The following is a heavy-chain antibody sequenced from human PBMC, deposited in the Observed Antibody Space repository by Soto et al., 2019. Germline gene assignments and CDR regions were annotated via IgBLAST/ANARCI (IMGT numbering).Heavy chain of an antibody. CDR2: IWYDGSNK. D-gene: IGHD5-18*01. Sequence: GGSLRLSCAASGFTFSSYGMHWVRQAPGKGLEWVAVIWYDGSNKYYADSVKGRFTISRDNSKNTLYLQMNSLRAEDTAVYYCARDGSVPSGYSYGSDFDYWGQGTLVTVSS. J-gene: IGHJ4*02. CDR3: ARDGSVPSGYSYGSDFDY. CDR1: GFTFSSYG. V-gene: IGHV3-33*08.